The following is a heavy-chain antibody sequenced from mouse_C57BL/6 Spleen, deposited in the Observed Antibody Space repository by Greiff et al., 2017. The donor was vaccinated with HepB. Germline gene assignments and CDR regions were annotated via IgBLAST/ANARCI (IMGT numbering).Heavy chain of an antibody. V-gene: IGHV3-6*01. CDR2: ISYDGSN. CDR3: ARGILRYSYFDY. D-gene: IGHD1-1*01. CDR1: GYSITSGYY. Sequence: ESGPGLVKPSQSLSLTCSVTGYSITSGYYWNWIRQFPGNKLEWMGYISYDGSNNYNPSLKNRISITRDTSKNQFFLKLNSVTTEDTATYYCARGILRYSYFDYWGQGTTLTVSS. J-gene: IGHJ2*01.